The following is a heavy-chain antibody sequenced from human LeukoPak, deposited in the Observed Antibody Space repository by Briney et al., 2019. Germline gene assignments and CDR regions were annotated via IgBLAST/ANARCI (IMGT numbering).Heavy chain of an antibody. Sequence: GGSLRLSCADSGCTFSSYAMSWVRQAPGKGLEWVSAISGSGGSTYYADSVKGRFTISRDNSKNTLYLQMNSLRAEDTAVYYCAKLDYGDYRFQIHGMDVWGKGTTVTVSS. CDR2: ISGSGGST. D-gene: IGHD4-17*01. CDR1: GCTFSSYA. V-gene: IGHV3-23*01. CDR3: AKLDYGDYRFQIHGMDV. J-gene: IGHJ6*04.